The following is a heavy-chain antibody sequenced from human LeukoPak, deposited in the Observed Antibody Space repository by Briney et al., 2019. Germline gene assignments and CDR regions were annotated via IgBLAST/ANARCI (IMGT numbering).Heavy chain of an antibody. V-gene: IGHV1-2*02. CDR2: INPNSGGT. D-gene: IGHD3-3*01. J-gene: IGHJ6*02. Sequence: GASVKFSCKASGYTFTGYYMHWVRQAPGQGLEWMGWINPNSGGTNYAQKFQGRVTMTRDTSISTAYMELSRLRSDDTAVYYCARAPPHVYYDFWSGYSPYYGMDVWGQGTTVTVSS. CDR3: ARAPPHVYYDFWSGYSPYYGMDV. CDR1: GYTFTGYY.